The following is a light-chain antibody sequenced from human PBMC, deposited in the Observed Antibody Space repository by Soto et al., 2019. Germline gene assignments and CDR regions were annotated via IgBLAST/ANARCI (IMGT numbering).Light chain of an antibody. CDR2: EVS. CDR3: CSYAGSDALV. J-gene: IGLJ2*01. V-gene: IGLV2-14*01. Sequence: QSALTQPASVSGSPGRSITISCTGTSSDVGGYNFVSWYQQHPGRAPKLLISEVSNRPSGVSNRFSGSKSGNTASLTISGLQADDEATYYCCSYAGSDALVFGSGTKLTVL. CDR1: SSDVGGYNF.